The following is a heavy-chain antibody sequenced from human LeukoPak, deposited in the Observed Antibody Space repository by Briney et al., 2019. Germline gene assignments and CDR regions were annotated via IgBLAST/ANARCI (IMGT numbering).Heavy chain of an antibody. Sequence: GGSLRLSCAASGFTFDDYGMSWVRQGPGEGLEWVSGFNWNGDSTGYADSVKGRFTISRDNAKNTLYLQMNSLRAEDTAVYYCAVIAVAGGIDYWGQGTLVTVSS. V-gene: IGHV3-20*04. CDR1: GFTFDDYG. CDR2: FNWNGDST. J-gene: IGHJ4*02. CDR3: AVIAVAGGIDY. D-gene: IGHD6-19*01.